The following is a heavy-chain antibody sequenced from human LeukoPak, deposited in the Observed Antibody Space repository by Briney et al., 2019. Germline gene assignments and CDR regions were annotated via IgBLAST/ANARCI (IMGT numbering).Heavy chain of an antibody. Sequence: GGSLRLSCAASGFTFSSYGMSRVRQAPGKGLEWVAVISYDGSNKYYADSVKGRFTISRDNSKNTLYLQMNSLRAEDTAVYYCARVMGRYCSSTSCYVDYWGQGTLVTVSS. CDR1: GFTFSSYG. CDR3: ARVMGRYCSSTSCYVDY. CDR2: ISYDGSNK. D-gene: IGHD2-2*01. V-gene: IGHV3-30*03. J-gene: IGHJ4*02.